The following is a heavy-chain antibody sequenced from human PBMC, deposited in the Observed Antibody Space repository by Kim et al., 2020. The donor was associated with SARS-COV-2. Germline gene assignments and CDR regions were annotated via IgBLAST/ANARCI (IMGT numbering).Heavy chain of an antibody. CDR1: GGSFSGYY. J-gene: IGHJ6*02. V-gene: IGHV4-34*01. Sequence: SETLSLTCAVYGGSFSGYYWSWIRQPPGKGLEWIGEINHSGSTNYNPSLKSRVTISVDTSKNQFSLKLSSVTAADTAVYYCAIGLEPPHYYYGMDVWGQGTTVTVSS. D-gene: IGHD1-1*01. CDR2: INHSGST. CDR3: AIGLEPPHYYYGMDV.